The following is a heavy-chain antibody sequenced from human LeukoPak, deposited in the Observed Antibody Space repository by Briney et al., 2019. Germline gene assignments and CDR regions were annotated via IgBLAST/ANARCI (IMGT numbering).Heavy chain of an antibody. V-gene: IGHV1-69*04. Sequence: ASVNVSCKASGGTFSSYAISWVRQAPGQGLEWMGRIIPILGIANYAQKFQGRVTITADKSTSTAYMELSSLRSEDTAVYYCARDQDYYDSSGYYQGWFDPWGQGTLVTVSS. CDR2: IIPILGIA. CDR3: ARDQDYYDSSGYYQGWFDP. CDR1: GGTFSSYA. J-gene: IGHJ5*02. D-gene: IGHD3-22*01.